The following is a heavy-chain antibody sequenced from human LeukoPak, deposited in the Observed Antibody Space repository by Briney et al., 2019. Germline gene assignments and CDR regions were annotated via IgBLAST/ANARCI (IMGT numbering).Heavy chain of an antibody. V-gene: IGHV3-23*01. D-gene: IGHD3-10*01. CDR3: AKDLITMVRGVLHR. CDR1: GFTFDDYA. J-gene: IGHJ5*02. Sequence: GGSLRLSCAASGFTFDDYAMHWVRQAPGKGLEWVSAISGSGGSTYYADSVKGRFTISRDNSKNTLYLQMNSLRAEDTAVYYCAKDLITMVRGVLHRWGQGTLVTVSS. CDR2: ISGSGGST.